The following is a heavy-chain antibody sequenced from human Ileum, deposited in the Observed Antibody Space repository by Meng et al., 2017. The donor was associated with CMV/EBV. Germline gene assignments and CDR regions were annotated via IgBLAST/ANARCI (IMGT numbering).Heavy chain of an antibody. D-gene: IGHD3-3*01. J-gene: IGHJ4*02. V-gene: IGHV3-30*04. CDR3: ARVPGVDF. Sequence: GESLKISCVASGFTFNNFPIHWVRQAPGKGLEWVAVISYDATNQHYAESVKGRFTISRDNSKSTLYLQMNSLRAEDTAVYYCARVPGVDFWGQGTLVTVSS. CDR1: GFTFNNFP. CDR2: ISYDATNQ.